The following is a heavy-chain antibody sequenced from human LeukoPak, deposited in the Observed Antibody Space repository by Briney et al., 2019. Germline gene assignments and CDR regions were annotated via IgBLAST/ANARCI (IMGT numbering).Heavy chain of an antibody. CDR2: IYPGDSDT. Sequence: GESLKISCKGSGYSFSSYWIGWVRQMPGKGLEWMGIIYPGDSDTRYSPSFQGQVTISADKSISTAYLQWSSLKASDTAMYYCARRSPYYYDSSGYRGDWFDPWGQGTLVTVSS. CDR3: ARRSPYYYDSSGYRGDWFDP. CDR1: GYSFSSYW. V-gene: IGHV5-51*01. J-gene: IGHJ5*02. D-gene: IGHD3-22*01.